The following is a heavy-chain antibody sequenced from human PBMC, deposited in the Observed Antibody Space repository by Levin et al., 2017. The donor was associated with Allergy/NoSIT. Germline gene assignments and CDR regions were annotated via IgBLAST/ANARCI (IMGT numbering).Heavy chain of an antibody. V-gene: IGHV5-51*01. Sequence: KVSCKGSGYSFTSYWIGWVRQMPGKGLEWMGIIYPGDSDTRYSPSFQGQVTISADKSISTAYLQWSSLKASDTAMYYCARHGFGCDYVWGSSTLPCDAFDIWGQGTMVTVSS. CDR1: GYSFTSYW. J-gene: IGHJ3*02. D-gene: IGHD3-16*01. CDR3: ARHGFGCDYVWGSSTLPCDAFDI. CDR2: IYPGDSDT.